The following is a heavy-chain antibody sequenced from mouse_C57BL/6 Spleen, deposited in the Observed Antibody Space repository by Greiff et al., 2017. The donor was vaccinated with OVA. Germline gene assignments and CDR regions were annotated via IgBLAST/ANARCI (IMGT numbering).Heavy chain of an antibody. CDR2: ISSGSSTI. CDR1: GFTFSDYG. D-gene: IGHD2-10*02. Sequence: EVMLVESGGGLVKPGGSLKLSCAASGFTFSDYGMHWVRQAPEKGLEWVAYISSGSSTIYYADTVKGRFTISRDNAKNTLFLQMTSLRSEDTAMYYCARPWYGNLFAYWGQGTLVTVSA. CDR3: ARPWYGNLFAY. J-gene: IGHJ3*01. V-gene: IGHV5-17*01.